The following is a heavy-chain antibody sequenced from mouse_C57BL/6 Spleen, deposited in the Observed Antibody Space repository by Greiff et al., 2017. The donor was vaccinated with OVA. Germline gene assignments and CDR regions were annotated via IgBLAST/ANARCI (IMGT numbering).Heavy chain of an antibody. V-gene: IGHV1-61*01. CDR2: IYPSDSET. CDR3: ARRGYYGSSYGWLAY. J-gene: IGHJ3*01. D-gene: IGHD1-1*01. Sequence: QVQLQQPGAELVRPGSSVKLSCKASGYTFTSYWMDWVKQRPGQGLEWIGNIYPSDSETHYNQKFKDKATLTVDKSSSTAYMQLSSLTSEDSAVYYCARRGYYGSSYGWLAYWGQGTLVTVSA. CDR1: GYTFTSYW.